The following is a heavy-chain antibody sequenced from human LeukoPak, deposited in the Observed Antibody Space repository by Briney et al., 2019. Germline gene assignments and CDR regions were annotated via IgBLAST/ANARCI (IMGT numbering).Heavy chain of an antibody. CDR1: GGSISSGDYY. CDR2: IYYSGST. Sequence: SETLSLTCTVSGGSISSGDYYWSWIRQPPGKGLEWIGYIYYSGSTYYNPSLKSRVTISVDTSKNQFSLKLSSVTAADTAVYYCARGGDDSSGSGAFDIWGQGTMVTVSS. J-gene: IGHJ3*02. V-gene: IGHV4-30-4*01. CDR3: ARGGDDSSGSGAFDI. D-gene: IGHD3-22*01.